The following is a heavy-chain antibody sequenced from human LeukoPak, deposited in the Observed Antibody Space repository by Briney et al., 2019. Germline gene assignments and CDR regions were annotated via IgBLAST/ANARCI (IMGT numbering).Heavy chain of an antibody. CDR2: IESGGAST. D-gene: IGHD3-22*01. CDR3: ARALHPGGDDSSGYYIYYYYMDV. CDR1: GFTFSSYG. V-gene: IGHV3-23*01. Sequence: GGSLRLPCAASGFTFSSYGMSWVRQAPGKGLEWVSAIESGGASTYYADSVKGRFSISRDNAKNSLYLQMNSLRAEDTALYYCARALHPGGDDSSGYYIYYYYMDVWGKGTTVTVSS. J-gene: IGHJ6*03.